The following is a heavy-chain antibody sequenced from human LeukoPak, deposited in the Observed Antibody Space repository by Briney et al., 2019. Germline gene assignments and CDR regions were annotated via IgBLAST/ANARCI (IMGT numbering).Heavy chain of an antibody. CDR2: ISYDGSHK. CDR1: GFTFSSYG. Sequence: GGSLRLSCAASGFTFSSYGMHWVRQAPGKGLEWVALISYDGSHKYYADSVKGRFTISRDNSKNMLYLQMNSLRAEDTAVYYCATFRVDFDYWGQGTLVTVSS. CDR3: ATFRVDFDY. V-gene: IGHV3-30*03. J-gene: IGHJ4*02.